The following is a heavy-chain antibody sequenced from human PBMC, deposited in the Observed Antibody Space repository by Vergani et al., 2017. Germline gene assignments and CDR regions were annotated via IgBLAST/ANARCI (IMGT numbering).Heavy chain of an antibody. J-gene: IGHJ4*02. V-gene: IGHV4-4*03. D-gene: IGHD2-2*02. CDR1: GDSISSNNC. CDR3: ATSGYRRWGYYFDY. CDR2: ICHTEDT. Sequence: QVKLQESGPGLVKPPGTLSLTCAVSGDSISSNNCWTWVRQPPGKGLEWIGEICHTEDTKYSPSLKSRVTVSVDESRNLFSLRLNSVTAADTAVYYCATSGYRRWGYYFDYWGQGILVTVSS.